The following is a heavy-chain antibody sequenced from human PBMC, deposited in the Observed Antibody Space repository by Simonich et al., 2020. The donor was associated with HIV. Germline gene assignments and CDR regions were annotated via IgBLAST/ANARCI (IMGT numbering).Heavy chain of an antibody. CDR1: GFTFSSYA. CDR3: ASGVSISSVWADDY. D-gene: IGHD3-3*02. Sequence: QVQLVESGGGVVQPGRSLRLSCAASGFTFSSYAMHWVRQAPGKGLEWVAVISSDGSNKYYADSVKGRLTITRDNSKNTRERQMNSLGAEDTAVYYWASGVSISSVWADDYWGQGTLVTVSS. V-gene: IGHV3-30*07. J-gene: IGHJ4*02. CDR2: ISSDGSNK.